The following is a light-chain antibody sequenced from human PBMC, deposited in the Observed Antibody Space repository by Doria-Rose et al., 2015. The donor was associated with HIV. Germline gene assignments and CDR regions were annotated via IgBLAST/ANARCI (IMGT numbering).Light chain of an antibody. CDR2: DAS. CDR3: QQRGNWPSVT. V-gene: IGKV3-11*01. Sequence: TQSPATLSLSPGERATLSCRASQSVSSYLAWYQQKPGQAPRPLIYDASNRATGIPARFNGSGSGTDFTLTISSLEPEDFAVYYCQQRGNWPSVTFGQGTRLEIK. CDR1: QSVSSY. J-gene: IGKJ5*01.